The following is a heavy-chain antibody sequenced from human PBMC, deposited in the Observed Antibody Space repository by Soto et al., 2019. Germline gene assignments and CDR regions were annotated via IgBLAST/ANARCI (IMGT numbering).Heavy chain of an antibody. J-gene: IGHJ6*02. D-gene: IGHD5-18*01. CDR3: ARDASGYSYGYYYYYGMDV. V-gene: IGHV4-59*01. CDR1: GGSISSYY. CDR2: IYYSVST. Sequence: SATLSLTSTVPGGSISSYYWSWIRTHPGKGLEWIGYIYYSVSTNYNPSLKSLVTISVDTSKNQFSLKLSSVTAADTAVYYCARDASGYSYGYYYYYGMDVCGQGTTVTGS.